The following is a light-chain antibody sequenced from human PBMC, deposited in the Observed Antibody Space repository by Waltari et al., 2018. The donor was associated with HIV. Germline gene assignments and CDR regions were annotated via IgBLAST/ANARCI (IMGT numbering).Light chain of an antibody. CDR3: QQYGTSPTT. CDR1: QSVTSNF. CDR2: GAS. Sequence: EIVLTQSPGTLSLSPGERATLSCRAGQSVTSNFLAWYQQKPGQAPRLLIEGASSRATDIPDRFSGTGSGTDFTLTISRLEPEDFAVYYCQQYGTSPTTFGQGTRLDIK. J-gene: IGKJ5*01. V-gene: IGKV3-20*01.